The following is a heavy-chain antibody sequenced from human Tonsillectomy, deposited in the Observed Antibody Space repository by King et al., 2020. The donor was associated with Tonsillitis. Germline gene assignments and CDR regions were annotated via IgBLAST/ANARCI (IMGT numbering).Heavy chain of an antibody. J-gene: IGHJ4*02. Sequence: VQLVESGGGLVQPGGSLRLSCAASGFTFSSYNMNWVRQAPGKGLEWISYISSSSSTIYYADSVKGRFTISRDNANNSLSLQMNSLRAGDTAVYYCAREDWELPFDYWGQGTLVTVSS. CDR1: GFTFSSYN. D-gene: IGHD1-26*01. V-gene: IGHV3-48*01. CDR2: ISSSSSTI. CDR3: AREDWELPFDY.